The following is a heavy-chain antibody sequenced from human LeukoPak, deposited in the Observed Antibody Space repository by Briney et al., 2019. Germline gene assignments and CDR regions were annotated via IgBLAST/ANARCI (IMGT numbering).Heavy chain of an antibody. CDR2: IYYSGST. J-gene: IGHJ5*02. CDR3: ARDPRPAYYYDSSGYPSWFDP. V-gene: IGHV4-59*01. D-gene: IGHD3-22*01. CDR1: GGSFSGYY. Sequence: SETLSLTCAVYGGSFSGYYWSWIRQPPGKGLEWIGYIYYSGSTNYNPSLKSRVTISVDTSKNQFSLKLSSVTAADTAVYYCARDPRPAYYYDSSGYPSWFDPWGQGTLVTVSS.